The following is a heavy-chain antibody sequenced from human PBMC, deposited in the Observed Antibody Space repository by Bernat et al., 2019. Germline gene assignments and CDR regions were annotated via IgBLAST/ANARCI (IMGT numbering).Heavy chain of an antibody. V-gene: IGHV4-34*02. Sequence: QVQLQQWGAGLLKPSETLSLTCAVYGGSFSGYYWNWIRQSPGRGLEWIGEINHSGSTKYNPSLKSRVTMSVDTSKNQFSLKVSSVTAADTAVYYCARDGSYYYDSSGYYPHYYYYGMDVWGQGTTVTVSS. CDR2: INHSGST. J-gene: IGHJ6*02. D-gene: IGHD3-22*01. CDR3: ARDGSYYYDSSGYYPHYYYYGMDV. CDR1: GGSFSGYY.